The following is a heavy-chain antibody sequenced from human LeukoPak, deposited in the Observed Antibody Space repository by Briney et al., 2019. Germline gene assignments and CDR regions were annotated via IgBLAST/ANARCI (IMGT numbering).Heavy chain of an antibody. CDR1: GFTFSNSW. V-gene: IGHV3-15*01. Sequence: GGSLRLSCAASGFTFSNSWMIWVRQAPGKGLEWVGRIKSKTDGGTIDYAAPVKGRFSISRDDSKDTMYLQMNSLKSDDAAVYYCATHIPWDIWGPGTMVTVSS. CDR3: ATHIPWDI. D-gene: IGHD2-21*01. CDR2: IKSKTDGGTI. J-gene: IGHJ3*02.